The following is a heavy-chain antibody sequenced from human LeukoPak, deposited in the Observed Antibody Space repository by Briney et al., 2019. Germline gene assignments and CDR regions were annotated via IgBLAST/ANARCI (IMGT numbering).Heavy chain of an antibody. CDR2: INSDGSSA. D-gene: IGHD6-19*01. V-gene: IGHV3-74*01. CDR1: GFTFSNYW. J-gene: IGHJ6*02. CDR3: AREYSSGWSYYYYGMDV. Sequence: PGGSLRLSCAASGFTFSNYWMSWVRQAPGKGLVWVSRINSDGSSASYADSVKGRFTISRDNAKNTLYLQMNSLRAEDTAVYYCAREYSSGWSYYYYGMDVWGQGTTVTVSS.